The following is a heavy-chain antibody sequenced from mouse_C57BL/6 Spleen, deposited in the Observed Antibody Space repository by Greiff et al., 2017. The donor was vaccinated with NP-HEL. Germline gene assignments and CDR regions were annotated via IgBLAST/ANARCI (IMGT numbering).Heavy chain of an antibody. D-gene: IGHD2-3*01. J-gene: IGHJ4*01. CDR2: ISPSNGGT. CDR3: ARYDRNSDAMDY. Sequence: VQLQQPGTELVKPGASVKLSCKASGYTFTSYWLHWVKQRPGQGLEWIGNISPSNGGTNYNEKLKSKATLPVDKSYSTADMQLSSLTSDDSSFDCCARYDRNSDAMDYWGQGASVTVSS. V-gene: IGHV1-53*01. CDR1: GYTFTSYW.